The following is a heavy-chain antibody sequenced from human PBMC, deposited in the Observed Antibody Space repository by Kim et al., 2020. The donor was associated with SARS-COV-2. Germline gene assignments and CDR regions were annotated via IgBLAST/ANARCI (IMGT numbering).Heavy chain of an antibody. D-gene: IGHD1-26*01. Sequence: YHPPLKSHVTVSVDTSKNRFSLKLTPITAADTAVYYCARLPNGIYSHFDFWGQGILVTVSS. J-gene: IGHJ4*02. V-gene: IGHV4-39*01. CDR3: ARLPNGIYSHFDF.